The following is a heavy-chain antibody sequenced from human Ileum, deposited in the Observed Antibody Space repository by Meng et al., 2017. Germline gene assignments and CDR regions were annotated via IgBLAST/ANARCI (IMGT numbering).Heavy chain of an antibody. J-gene: IGHJ4*02. Sequence: QLQLQESGPGLVKPSETLSLMCTVSGGSISSSAYSWTWIRQPPGKGLEWIGYIYQVGSTNYNPSLKSRVTIFVDTSKNQFSLKLTSVTAADTAVYYCASSTSGPELNYWGQGTLVTVSS. D-gene: IGHD2/OR15-2a*01. CDR3: ASSTSGPELNY. CDR2: IYQVGST. CDR1: GGSISSSAYS. V-gene: IGHV4-30-2*01.